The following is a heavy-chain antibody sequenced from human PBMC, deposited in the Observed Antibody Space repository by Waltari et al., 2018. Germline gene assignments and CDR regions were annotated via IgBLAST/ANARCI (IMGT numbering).Heavy chain of an antibody. Sequence: EVQLVESGGGLVEPGGPLRLSCAGSGFTFSTAQMHWVRPAPGKGLEWVGRIKSKINGGTTEYGAPVKGRFTISRDDSKNTVYLQMNSLKTEDTGVYYCGDFTAFDYWGQGSLVTVSS. CDR1: GFTFSTAQ. CDR2: IKSKINGGTT. V-gene: IGHV3-15*01. D-gene: IGHD2-8*02. J-gene: IGHJ4*02. CDR3: GDFTAFDY.